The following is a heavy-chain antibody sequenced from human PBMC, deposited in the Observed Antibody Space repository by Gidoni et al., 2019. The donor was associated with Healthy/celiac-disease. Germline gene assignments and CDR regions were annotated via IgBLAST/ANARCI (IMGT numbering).Heavy chain of an antibody. CDR3: ARGDIAAAGEIDY. Sequence: QVQLQESGPGLVKPSETLSLTCTVSVGSISRYYWSWIRQPPGKGLEWIGYIYYSGSTNYNPSLKSRVTISVDTSKNQFSLKLSSVTAADTAVYYCARGDIAAAGEIDYWGQGTLVTVSS. CDR1: VGSISRYY. D-gene: IGHD6-13*01. CDR2: IYYSGST. V-gene: IGHV4-59*01. J-gene: IGHJ4*02.